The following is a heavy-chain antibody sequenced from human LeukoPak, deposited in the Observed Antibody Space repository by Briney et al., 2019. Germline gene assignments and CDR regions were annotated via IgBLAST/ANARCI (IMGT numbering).Heavy chain of an antibody. CDR1: GGSISSYY. CDR2: IYYSGST. Sequence: SETLSLTCTVSGGSISSYYWSWIRQPPGKGLEWIGYIYYSGSTNYNPSLKSRVTISVDTSKNQFSLKLSSVTAADTAVYYCARAPRGYGSASYYFDYWGQGTLVTVSS. J-gene: IGHJ4*02. V-gene: IGHV4-59*01. CDR3: ARAPRGYGSASYYFDY. D-gene: IGHD3-10*01.